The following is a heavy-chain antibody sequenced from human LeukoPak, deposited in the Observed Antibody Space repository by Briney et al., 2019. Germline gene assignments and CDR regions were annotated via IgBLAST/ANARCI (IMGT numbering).Heavy chain of an antibody. CDR2: ISSSGSTI. D-gene: IGHD2-15*01. V-gene: IGHV3-48*03. Sequence: GGSLRLSCAASGFTFSSYEMNWVRQAPGKGLELGSYISSSGSTIYYADSVRGRFTISRDNAKNSLYLQMNSLRAEDTAVYYCAREVDGYCSGGSCGDIWGQGTMVTVSS. CDR1: GFTFSSYE. J-gene: IGHJ3*02. CDR3: AREVDGYCSGGSCGDI.